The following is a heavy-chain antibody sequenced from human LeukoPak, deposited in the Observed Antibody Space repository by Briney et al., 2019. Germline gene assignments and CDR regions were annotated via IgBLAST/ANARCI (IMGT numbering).Heavy chain of an antibody. CDR3: ARAPDIVLMVYAYHDAFDI. CDR2: ISSSSSYI. V-gene: IGHV3-21*01. Sequence: PGRSLRLSCAASGFMFDDYAMHWVRQAPGKGLEWVSSISSSSSYIYYADSVKGRFTISRDNAKNSLYLQMNSLRAEDTAVYYCARAPDIVLMVYAYHDAFDIWGQGTMVTVSS. D-gene: IGHD2-8*01. CDR1: GFMFDDYA. J-gene: IGHJ3*02.